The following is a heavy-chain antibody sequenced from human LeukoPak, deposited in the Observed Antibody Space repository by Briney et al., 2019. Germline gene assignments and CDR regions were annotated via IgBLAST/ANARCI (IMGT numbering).Heavy chain of an antibody. CDR3: ARDSICSVWGELSLCGAFDI. V-gene: IGHV4-59*01. Sequence: SETLSLTSTVSGGSISSYYWSWIRQPPGKGLEWIGYIYYSGSTNYNPSLKSRVTISVDTSKNQFSLKLSSVTAADTAVYYCARDSICSVWGELSLCGAFDIWGQGTMVTVSS. CDR2: IYYSGST. J-gene: IGHJ3*02. D-gene: IGHD3-16*02. CDR1: GGSISSYY.